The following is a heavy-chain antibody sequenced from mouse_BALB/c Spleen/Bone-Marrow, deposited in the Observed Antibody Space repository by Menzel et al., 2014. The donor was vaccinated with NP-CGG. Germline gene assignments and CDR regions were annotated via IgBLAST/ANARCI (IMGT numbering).Heavy chain of an antibody. CDR2: IYPGNVNT. V-gene: IGHV1S56*01. D-gene: IGHD2-4*01. Sequence: VKLQESGPELVKPGASVRISCKASGYTFTSYYIHWVKQRPGQGLEWIGWIYPGNVNTKYNEKFKGKATLTADKSSSTAYMQLSSLTSEDSAVYFYARGGDYDWFAYWGQGTLVTVSA. CDR3: ARGGDYDWFAY. J-gene: IGHJ3*01. CDR1: GYTFTSYY.